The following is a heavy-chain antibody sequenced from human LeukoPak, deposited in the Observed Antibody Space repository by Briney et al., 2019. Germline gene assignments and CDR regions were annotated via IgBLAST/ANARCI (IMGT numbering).Heavy chain of an antibody. Sequence: SETLSLTCTVSGFSITSGYFWGWIRQPPGKGLEWIGNVYTTGAGSTYHNPSLKSRVTISIDTSKNQFSLRLNSVTAADTAMYYCAKSGGYGLIDYWGQGTLVTVSS. CDR1: GFSITSGYF. D-gene: IGHD1-26*01. CDR2: VYTTGAGST. CDR3: AKSGGYGLIDY. V-gene: IGHV4-38-2*02. J-gene: IGHJ4*02.